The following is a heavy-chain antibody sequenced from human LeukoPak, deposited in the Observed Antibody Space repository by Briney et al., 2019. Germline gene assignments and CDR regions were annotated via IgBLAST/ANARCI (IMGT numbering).Heavy chain of an antibody. J-gene: IGHJ4*02. CDR3: TRGLDYYDSGSYYADF. Sequence: QAGGSLRLSCAASGFTLSSYGMHWVRQPQGEGLEWVAVISHDGSKKYSAESVKGRFTISRDNSKNTLYLQMNSLGAEDTAVYYCTRGLDYYDSGSYYADFWGQGTLVTVSS. D-gene: IGHD3-10*01. V-gene: IGHV3-30*03. CDR1: GFTLSSYG. CDR2: ISHDGSKK.